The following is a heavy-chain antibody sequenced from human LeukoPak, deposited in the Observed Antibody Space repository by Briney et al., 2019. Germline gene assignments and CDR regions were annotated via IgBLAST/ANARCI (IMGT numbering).Heavy chain of an antibody. CDR3: ARSGLYSSSWYGWFDP. Sequence: ASVKVSCKASGYTFTSYGISWVRQAPGQGLEWMGWISAYNGNTIYAQKLQGRVTMTTDTSTSTAYMELRSLRSDDTAVYYCARSGLYSSSWYGWFDPWGQGTLVTVSS. CDR2: ISAYNGNT. J-gene: IGHJ5*02. D-gene: IGHD6-13*01. CDR1: GYTFTSYG. V-gene: IGHV1-18*04.